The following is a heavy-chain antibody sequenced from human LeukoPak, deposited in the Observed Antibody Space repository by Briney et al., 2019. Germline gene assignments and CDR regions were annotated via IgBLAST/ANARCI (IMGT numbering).Heavy chain of an antibody. CDR2: ISGSGGSS. J-gene: IGHJ6*03. CDR1: GFIYSNFA. D-gene: IGHD4-17*01. Sequence: PGGSLRLSCAASGFIYSNFAMNWVRQAPGKGLEWVSVISGSGGSSFHADSVKGRFIISRDNSKNTLYLQMNSLRVEDTAQYYCAKDLSYGDTSYFYYYMDVWGKGTTVTVSS. V-gene: IGHV3-23*01. CDR3: AKDLSYGDTSYFYYYMDV.